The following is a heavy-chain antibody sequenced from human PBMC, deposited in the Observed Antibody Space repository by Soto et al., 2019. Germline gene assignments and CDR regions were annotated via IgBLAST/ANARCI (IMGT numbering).Heavy chain of an antibody. J-gene: IGHJ4*02. CDR2: ISSSSKYI. CDR3: AREGGNSGSPDY. CDR1: GFTFWSYH. Sequence: EVELVESGGGLVKPGGSLRLSCTTSGFTFWSYHMNWVRDARGRGLEWVSPISSSSKYIYYADSVKGRITISRDNTKNSLYLLMNSLRVEDTAVYYCAREGGNSGSPDYWGQGTLVTVSS. V-gene: IGHV3-21*01. D-gene: IGHD3-10*01.